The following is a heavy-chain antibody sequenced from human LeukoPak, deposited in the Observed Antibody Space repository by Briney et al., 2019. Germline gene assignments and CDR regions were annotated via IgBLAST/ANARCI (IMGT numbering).Heavy chain of an antibody. Sequence: GGSLRLSCAASGFTFNNYAMSWVRQAPGKGPEWLSAIIGSGGSTTDADSVKGRFTTSRDNSKSTLYLQMNSLRAEDTAIYYCAKIFHTDGYYLGEHLFDAWGQETLVTVSS. CDR3: AKIFHTDGYYLGEHLFDA. CDR1: GFTFNNYA. V-gene: IGHV3-23*01. J-gene: IGHJ5*02. D-gene: IGHD3-22*01. CDR2: IIGSGGST.